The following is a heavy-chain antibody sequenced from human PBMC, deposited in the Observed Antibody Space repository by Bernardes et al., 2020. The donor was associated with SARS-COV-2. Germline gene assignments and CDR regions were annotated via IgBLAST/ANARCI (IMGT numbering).Heavy chain of an antibody. V-gene: IGHV1-2*04. D-gene: IGHD1-26*01. CDR3: ARAERVGPTGPGY. CDR1: GYTFTGYY. J-gene: IGHJ4*02. CDR2: INPNSGGT. Sequence: ASVKVSCKASGYTFTGYYMHWVRQAPGQGLEWMGWINPNSGGTNYAQKFQGWVTMTRDTSISTAYMELSRLRSDDTAVYYCARAERVGPTGPGYWGQGTLVTVSS.